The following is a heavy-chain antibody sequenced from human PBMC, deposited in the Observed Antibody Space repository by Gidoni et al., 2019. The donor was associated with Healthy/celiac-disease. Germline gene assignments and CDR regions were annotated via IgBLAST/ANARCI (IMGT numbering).Heavy chain of an antibody. Sequence: QVQLQESGPGLVKPSETLSRTCTVSGGSISRYYWSWIRQPPGKGLEWIGYIYYSGSTNYNPSLKSRVTISVDTSKNQFSLKLSSVTASDTAVYYCARDARNTGYGSGSFDYWGQGTLVTVSS. CDR3: ARDARNTGYGSGSFDY. J-gene: IGHJ4*02. V-gene: IGHV4-59*08. D-gene: IGHD3-10*01. CDR2: IYYSGST. CDR1: GGSISRYY.